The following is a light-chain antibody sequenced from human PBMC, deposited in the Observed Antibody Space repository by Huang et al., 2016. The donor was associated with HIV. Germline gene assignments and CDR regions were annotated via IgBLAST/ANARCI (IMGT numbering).Light chain of an antibody. CDR2: GAS. V-gene: IGKV3-15*01. CDR3: QQYNNWPWT. CDR1: QSVSSN. J-gene: IGKJ1*01. Sequence: EKVMTQSPATLSVSPGERATLSCRASQSVSSNLAWYQQKPGQAPRLRMYGASTRATGSPARFSGSGSGTEFTLTISSLQSEDFAVYYCQQYNNWPWTFGQGTKVEIK.